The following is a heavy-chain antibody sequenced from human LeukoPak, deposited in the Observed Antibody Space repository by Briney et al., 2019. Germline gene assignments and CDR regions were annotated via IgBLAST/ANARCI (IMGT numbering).Heavy chain of an antibody. J-gene: IGHJ4*02. CDR2: ISGGSSTI. V-gene: IGHV3-11*01. Sequence: GGSLRLSCAASGFTFSDYYMSWIRQAPRKGLEWVSYISGGSSTIYYADSLKGRFTVSRDNAKNSLYLLMNSLRAEDTAVYYCARRGSGRHFDFWGQGTLDTVSS. CDR3: ARRGSGRHFDF. D-gene: IGHD2-15*01. CDR1: GFTFSDYY.